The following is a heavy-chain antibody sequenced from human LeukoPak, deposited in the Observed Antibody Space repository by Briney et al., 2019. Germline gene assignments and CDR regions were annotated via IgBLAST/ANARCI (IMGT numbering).Heavy chain of an antibody. D-gene: IGHD6-13*01. CDR3: ARDTIAANDAFDI. J-gene: IGHJ3*02. CDR2: IYYSGST. CDR1: GGSISSSSYY. Sequence: SETLSLTRTVSGGSISSSSYYWGWIRQPPGKGLEWIGSIYYSGSTYYNPSLKSRVTISVDTSKNQFSLKLSSVTAADTAVYYCARDTIAANDAFDIWGQGTMVTVSS. V-gene: IGHV4-39*07.